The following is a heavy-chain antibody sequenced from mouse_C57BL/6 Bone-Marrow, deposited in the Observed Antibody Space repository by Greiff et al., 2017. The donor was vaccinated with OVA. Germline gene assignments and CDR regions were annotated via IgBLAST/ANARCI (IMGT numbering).Heavy chain of an antibody. CDR2: IWSGGST. D-gene: IGHD2-3*01. CDR3: ARNVRNGYSWFAY. J-gene: IGHJ3*01. CDR1: GFSLTSYG. V-gene: IGHV2-2*01. Sequence: VQRVESGPGLVQPSQSLSITCTVSGFSLTSYGVHWVRQSPGKGLEWLGVIWSGGSTDYNAAFISRLSISKDNSKSQVFFKMNSLQAEDTAIYYCARNVRNGYSWFAYWGQGTLVTVSA.